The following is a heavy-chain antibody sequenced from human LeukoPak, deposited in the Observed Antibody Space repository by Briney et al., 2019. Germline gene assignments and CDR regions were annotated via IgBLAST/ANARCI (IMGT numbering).Heavy chain of an antibody. CDR3: AKDYGCNFRGYDY. CDR1: GFTFSSYA. Sequence: PGGSLRLSCAASGFTFSSYAMSRVRQAPGKGLEWVSAISGSGGSTYYADSVKGRFTISRDNSKNTLYLQMNSLRAEDTAVYYCAKDYGCNFRGYDYWGQGTLVTVSS. CDR2: ISGSGGST. D-gene: IGHD5-24*01. V-gene: IGHV3-23*01. J-gene: IGHJ4*02.